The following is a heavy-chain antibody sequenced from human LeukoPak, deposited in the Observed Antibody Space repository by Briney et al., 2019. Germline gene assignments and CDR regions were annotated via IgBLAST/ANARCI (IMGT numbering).Heavy chain of an antibody. J-gene: IGHJ5*02. CDR2: IYYSGST. CDR3: ATTPVGATFGFWFDP. CDR1: GGSISSSSYY. Sequence: PSETLSLTCTVSGGSISSSSYYWGWIRQPPGKGLEWIGSIYYSGSTYYNPSLKSRVTISVDTSKNQFSLKLSSVTAADTAVYYCATTPVGATFGFWFDPWGQGTLVTVSS. D-gene: IGHD1-26*01. V-gene: IGHV4-39*07.